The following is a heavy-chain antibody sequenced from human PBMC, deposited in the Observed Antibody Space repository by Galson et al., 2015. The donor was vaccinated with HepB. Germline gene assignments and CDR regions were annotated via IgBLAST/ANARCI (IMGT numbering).Heavy chain of an antibody. V-gene: IGHV3-23*01. D-gene: IGHD3-3*01. CDR2: ISGSGGST. CDR3: AKKVDYDPLSYNWFDP. Sequence: SLRLSCAASGFTFSSYAMSWVRQAPGKGLEWVSAISGSGGSTYYADSVKGRFTISRDNSKNTLYLQMNSLRAEDTAVYYCAKKVDYDPLSYNWFDPWGQGTLVTVSS. J-gene: IGHJ5*02. CDR1: GFTFSSYA.